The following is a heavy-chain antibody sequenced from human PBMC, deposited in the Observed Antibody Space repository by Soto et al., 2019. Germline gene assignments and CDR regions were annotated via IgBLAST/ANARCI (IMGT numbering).Heavy chain of an antibody. J-gene: IGHJ4*02. CDR1: GFTFDDYA. V-gene: IGHV3-9*01. CDR2: ISWNSGSI. CDR3: AKGSSEMAGGYFDY. D-gene: IGHD6-19*01. Sequence: PGGSLRLSCAASGFTFDDYAMHWVRQAPGKGLEWVSGISWNSGSIGYADSVKGRFTISRDNAKNSLYLQMNSLRAEDTALYYCAKGSSEMAGGYFDYWGQGTLVTVSS.